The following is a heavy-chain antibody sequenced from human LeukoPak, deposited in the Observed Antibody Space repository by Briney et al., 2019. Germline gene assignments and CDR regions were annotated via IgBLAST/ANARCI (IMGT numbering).Heavy chain of an antibody. CDR3: AKRGVVIRGILVIGYHQEAYHYDF. CDR1: GISLSNYG. Sequence: PGGSLRLSCVVSGISLSNYGMTWVRQAPGKGLEWVSYISDRGGSTTYADSVKDRFTISRDTALNTLFLQINNLRADDTAVYYCAKRGVVIRGILVIGYHQEAYHYDFWGQGVLVTVSS. J-gene: IGHJ4*02. D-gene: IGHD3-10*01. V-gene: IGHV3-23*01. CDR2: ISDRGGST.